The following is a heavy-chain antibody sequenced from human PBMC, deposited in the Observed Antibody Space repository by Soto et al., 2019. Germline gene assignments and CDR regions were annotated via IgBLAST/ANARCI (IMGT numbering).Heavy chain of an antibody. CDR3: ARTRSFTLGFYYDGMDV. Sequence: GESLKISCQGSGYSFAIYWIGWVRQMPGKDLEWMGIIYPGDSDTRYSPSFQGQVTISADKSLRTAYLQWTSLKASGTALYYCARTRSFTLGFYYDGMDVWGQGTTVTSP. V-gene: IGHV5-51*01. J-gene: IGHJ6*02. CDR2: IYPGDSDT. D-gene: IGHD6-6*01. CDR1: GYSFAIYW.